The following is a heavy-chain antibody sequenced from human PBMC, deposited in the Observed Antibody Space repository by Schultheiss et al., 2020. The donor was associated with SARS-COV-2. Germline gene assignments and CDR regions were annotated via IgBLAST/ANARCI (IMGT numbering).Heavy chain of an antibody. CDR3: AGVADYGY. J-gene: IGHJ4*02. CDR1: GFTFSSYG. Sequence: GGSLRLSCAASGFTFSSYGMHWVRQAPGKGLEWVANIKQDGSEKYYADSVKGRFTISRDNSKNTLYLQMNSLRAEDTAVYYCAGVADYGYWGQGTLVTVSS. CDR2: IKQDGSEK. D-gene: IGHD3-16*01. V-gene: IGHV3-30*02.